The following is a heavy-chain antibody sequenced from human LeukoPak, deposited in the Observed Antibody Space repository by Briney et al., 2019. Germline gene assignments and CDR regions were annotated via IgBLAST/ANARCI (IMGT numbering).Heavy chain of an antibody. CDR1: GGSFSGYY. CDR2: INHSGST. D-gene: IGHD2-2*02. Sequence: SETLSLTCTVYGGSFSGYYWSWIRQPPGKGLEWIGEINHSGSTNYNPSLKSRVIISVDTSKNQFSLKLSSVTAADTAVYYCARSLLYSYYYYYYMDVWGKGTTVTISS. CDR3: ARSLLYSYYYYYYMDV. J-gene: IGHJ6*03. V-gene: IGHV4-34*01.